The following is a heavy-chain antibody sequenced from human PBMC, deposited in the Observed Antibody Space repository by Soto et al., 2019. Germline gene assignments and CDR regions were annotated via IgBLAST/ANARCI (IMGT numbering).Heavy chain of an antibody. D-gene: IGHD3-9*01. CDR1: GFTFDDYA. Sequence: GGSLRLSCAASGFTFDDYAMHWVRQAPGKGLEWVSGISWNSGSIGYADSVKGRFTISRDNAKNSLYLQMNSLRAEDTALYYCAKDPDYDILTVGAYNWFDPWGQGTLVTVSS. CDR3: AKDPDYDILTVGAYNWFDP. V-gene: IGHV3-9*01. J-gene: IGHJ5*02. CDR2: ISWNSGSI.